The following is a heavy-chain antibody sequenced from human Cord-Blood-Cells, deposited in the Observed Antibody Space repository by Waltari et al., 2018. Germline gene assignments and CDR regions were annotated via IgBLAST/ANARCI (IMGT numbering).Heavy chain of an antibody. D-gene: IGHD2-2*02. CDR2: INHSVST. Sequence: QVQLQQWGAGLLKPSETLSLTCAVSGGSFSGYYWSWIRQPPGKGLEWIGEINHSVSTNSHPSLKSRVTISVDTSKNQFSLKLSSVTAADTAVYYCARGGDIVVVPVAIAYFQHWGQGTLVTVSS. J-gene: IGHJ1*01. V-gene: IGHV4-34*01. CDR1: GGSFSGYY. CDR3: ARGGDIVVVPVAIAYFQH.